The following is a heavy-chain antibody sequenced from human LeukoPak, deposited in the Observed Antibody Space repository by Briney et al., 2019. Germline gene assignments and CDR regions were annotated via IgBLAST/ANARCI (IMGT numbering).Heavy chain of an antibody. D-gene: IGHD3-10*01. Sequence: PGMSLRLSCAASGFTFTSYGMHWVRQAPGKGLEWVALITYDGYYKYYSDSVKGRFTISSDTSKNTLYLQMNSLRAEDTAVYYCARDLSPVVRASPMGYWGQGTLVTVSS. V-gene: IGHV3-30*03. CDR3: ARDLSPVVRASPMGY. CDR1: GFTFTSYG. J-gene: IGHJ4*02. CDR2: ITYDGYYK.